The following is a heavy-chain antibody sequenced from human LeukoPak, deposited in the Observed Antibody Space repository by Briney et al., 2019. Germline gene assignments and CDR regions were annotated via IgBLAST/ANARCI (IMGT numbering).Heavy chain of an antibody. V-gene: IGHV3-9*01. Sequence: PGRSLRLSCAASGFTFDDYAMHWVRQAPGKGLEWVSGISWNSGNIGYADSVKGRFTISRDNAKNSLYLQMNSLRAEDTALYYCAKGLYYYGSGGPFDYWGQGTLVTVSS. D-gene: IGHD3-10*01. CDR1: GFTFDDYA. CDR3: AKGLYYYGSGGPFDY. CDR2: ISWNSGNI. J-gene: IGHJ4*02.